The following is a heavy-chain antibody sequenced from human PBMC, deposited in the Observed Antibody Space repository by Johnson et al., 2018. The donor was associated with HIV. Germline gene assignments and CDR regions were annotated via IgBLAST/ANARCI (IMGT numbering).Heavy chain of an antibody. CDR2: IKSKTDGGTT. V-gene: IGHV3-15*01. CDR3: TTVTVTYRTFDI. D-gene: IGHD3-16*02. J-gene: IGHJ3*02. CDR1: RFTFSNAW. Sequence: ESGGGLVKPGGSLRLSCAASRFTFSNAWMSWVRQAPGKGLEWVGRIKSKTDGGTTDYAAPVKGRFTISRDDSKNMLYLQMNSLKTEDTAVYYCTTVTVTYRTFDIWGQGTMVTISS.